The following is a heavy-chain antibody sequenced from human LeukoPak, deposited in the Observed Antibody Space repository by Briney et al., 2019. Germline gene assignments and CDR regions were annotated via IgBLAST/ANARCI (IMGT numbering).Heavy chain of an antibody. D-gene: IGHD6-13*01. CDR3: ARHAEGIAAAGTHLDY. J-gene: IGHJ4*02. CDR2: ISSASSYT. V-gene: IGHV3-11*06. Sequence: SGGSLRLSCAASGFTFSDYYMSWIRQAPGKGLEWVSYISSASSYTSYADSVKGRFTISRDNAKNSLYLQMNSLRAEDTAVYYCARHAEGIAAAGTHLDYWGQGTLVTVSS. CDR1: GFTFSDYY.